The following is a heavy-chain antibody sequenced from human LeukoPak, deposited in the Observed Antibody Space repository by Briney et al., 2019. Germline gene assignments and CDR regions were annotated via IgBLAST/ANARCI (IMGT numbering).Heavy chain of an antibody. V-gene: IGHV3-48*04. J-gene: IGHJ4*02. D-gene: IGHD2-2*01. CDR3: ATTYCSSTSCYGPFDY. Sequence: GGSLRLSCAASGFTFSSYSMNWVRQAPGKGLEWVSYISSSSSTIYYADSVKGRFTISRDNAKNSLYLQMNSLRAGDTALYYCATTYCSSTSCYGPFDYWGQGTLVTVSS. CDR2: ISSSSSTI. CDR1: GFTFSSYS.